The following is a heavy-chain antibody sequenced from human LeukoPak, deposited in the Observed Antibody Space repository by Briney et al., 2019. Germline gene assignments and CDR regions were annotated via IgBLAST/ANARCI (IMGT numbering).Heavy chain of an antibody. J-gene: IGHJ3*02. CDR2: IYTSGST. CDR3: ARHQDRDGYNSENDAFDI. Sequence: PSETLSLTCTVSGDSLTNSYWSWIRQPAGKGLEWIGRIYTSGSTNYNPSLKSRVTMSVDTSKNQFSLKLSSVTAADTAVYYCARHQDRDGYNSENDAFDIWGQGTMVTVSS. V-gene: IGHV4-4*07. D-gene: IGHD5-24*01. CDR1: GDSLTNSY.